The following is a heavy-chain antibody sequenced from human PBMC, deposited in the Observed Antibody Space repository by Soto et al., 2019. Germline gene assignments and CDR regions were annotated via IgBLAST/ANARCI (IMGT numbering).Heavy chain of an antibody. D-gene: IGHD3-22*01. CDR2: IYYSGST. V-gene: IGHV4-31*03. CDR3: ARGYYYDSSGYVIDY. J-gene: IGHJ4*01. CDR1: GGSISSGGYY. Sequence: SETLSLTCTVSGGSISSGGYYWSWIRQHPGKGLEWIGYIYYSGSTSSTPPLKTRVTISVDTSKNQFSLKLSSVTAADTAVYYCARGYYYDSSGYVIDYWGHGTLVTVSS.